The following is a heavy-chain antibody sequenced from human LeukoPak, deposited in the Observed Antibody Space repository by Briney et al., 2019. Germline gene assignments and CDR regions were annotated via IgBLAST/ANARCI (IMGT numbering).Heavy chain of an antibody. V-gene: IGHV3-48*03. CDR3: SGISGAGTF. CDR2: ISDSGTTM. D-gene: IGHD6-13*01. J-gene: IGHJ4*02. CDR1: GFTFSSYE. Sequence: GGSLRLSCAASGFTFSSYEMNWVRQAPGKGLEWVSYISDSGTTMYYADSVKGRFTISRDNAKNSLYLQMNTLRAEDTAVYYCSGISGAGTFWGQGTLVTVSS.